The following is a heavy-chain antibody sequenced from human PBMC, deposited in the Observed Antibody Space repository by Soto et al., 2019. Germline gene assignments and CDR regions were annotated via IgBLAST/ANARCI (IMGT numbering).Heavy chain of an antibody. CDR1: GLTFSTTW. CDR3: ARDRGPNTLDY. Sequence: GGSLRLSCAVSGLTFSTTWMTWVRQAPGKGLEWLASINQEGSATYYVDSVKGRFTISRVHAKNSLYLQLNILRAEDSATYYCARDRGPNTLDYWGQGTLVTVSS. D-gene: IGHD7-27*01. CDR2: INQEGSAT. V-gene: IGHV3-7*03. J-gene: IGHJ4*02.